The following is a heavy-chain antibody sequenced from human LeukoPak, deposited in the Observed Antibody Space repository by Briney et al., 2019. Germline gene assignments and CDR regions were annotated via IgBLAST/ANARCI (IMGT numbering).Heavy chain of an antibody. J-gene: IGHJ3*02. Sequence: SETLSLTCTVSGGSISSGSYYWSWIRQPAGKGLEWIGRIYTSGSTNYNPSLKSRVTISVDTSKNQFSLKLSSVTAADTAVYYCARDTYSSRADIWGQGTMVTVSS. CDR1: GGSISSGSYY. V-gene: IGHV4-61*02. CDR3: ARDTYSSRADI. D-gene: IGHD6-19*01. CDR2: IYTSGST.